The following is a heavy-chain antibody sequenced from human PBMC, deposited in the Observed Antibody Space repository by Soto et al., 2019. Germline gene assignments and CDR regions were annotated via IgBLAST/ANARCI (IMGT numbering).Heavy chain of an antibody. D-gene: IGHD2-2*01. V-gene: IGHV1-8*01. CDR1: GYTFTSYD. Sequence: QVQLVQSGAEVKKPGASVKVSCKASGYTFTSYDINWVRQATGQGLEWMGWMNPNSGNTGYAQKYQGEAPRTRNPPISTPNRELSSLRSKDTAVYNGARAAQLPGRNYYYYGRDVGGKGTTVTVP. CDR3: ARAAQLPGRNYYYYGRDV. CDR2: MNPNSGNT. J-gene: IGHJ6*04.